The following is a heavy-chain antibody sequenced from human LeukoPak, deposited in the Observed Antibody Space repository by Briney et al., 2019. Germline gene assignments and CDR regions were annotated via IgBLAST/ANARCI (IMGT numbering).Heavy chain of an antibody. J-gene: IGHJ4*02. CDR3: ARRGVYYDSSGYYYCFDY. V-gene: IGHV1-2*02. CDR2: INPNSGGT. D-gene: IGHD3-22*01. Sequence: ASVKVSCKASGYTFTCCYMHWVRQAPGQGLEWMGWINPNSGGTNYAQKFQGRVTMTRDTSISTAYMELSRLRSDDTAVYYCARRGVYYDSSGYYYCFDYWGQGTLVTVSS. CDR1: GYTFTCCY.